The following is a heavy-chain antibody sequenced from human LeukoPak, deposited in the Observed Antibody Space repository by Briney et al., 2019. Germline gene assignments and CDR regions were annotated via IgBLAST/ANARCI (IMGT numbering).Heavy chain of an antibody. CDR3: ARDXRXLKPFDCSGGSCYR. Sequence: ASVKVSCKASGYTFTGYYMHWVRQAPGQGLEWMGWINPNSGGTNYAQKFQGRVTMTRDTSISTAYMELSRLRSDDTAVYYCARDXRXLKPFDCSGGSCYRWGQGTLVTVSS. V-gene: IGHV1-2*02. CDR2: INPNSGGT. CDR1: GYTFTGYY. J-gene: IGHJ5*02. D-gene: IGHD2-15*01.